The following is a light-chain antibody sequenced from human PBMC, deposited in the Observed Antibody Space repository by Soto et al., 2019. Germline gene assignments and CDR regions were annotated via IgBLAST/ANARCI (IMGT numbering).Light chain of an antibody. CDR1: QGIKDY. CDR3: QQYNTWPRT. CDR2: GAS. Sequence: EIVLTQSPATLSVSPGDRATLSCRASQGIKDYVAWFQQKPGQAPRLLIYGASTRATAIPARFSGSGSGTEFTLSISSLQSEDFAVYYCQQYNTWPRTFGQGTKVDIK. J-gene: IGKJ1*01. V-gene: IGKV3-15*01.